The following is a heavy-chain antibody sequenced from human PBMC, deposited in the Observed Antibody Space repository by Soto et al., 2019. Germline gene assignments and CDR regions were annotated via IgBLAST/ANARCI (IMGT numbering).Heavy chain of an antibody. V-gene: IGHV3-7*01. CDR1: GLTFTTYW. CDR2: IKQDGSEK. D-gene: IGHD1-26*01. Sequence: PGGSLRLSCVASGLTFTTYWMTWVRQAPGKGLEWVANIKQDGSEKYYVDSVKGRFTISRDDAENSLYLQMNNLRAEDTAVYYCTSNRASFDTWGQGTTVTVSS. CDR3: TSNRASFDT. J-gene: IGHJ6*02.